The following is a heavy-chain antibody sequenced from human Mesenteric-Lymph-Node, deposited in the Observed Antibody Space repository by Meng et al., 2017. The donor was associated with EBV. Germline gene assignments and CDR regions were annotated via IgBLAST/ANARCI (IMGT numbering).Heavy chain of an antibody. D-gene: IGHD5-24*01. V-gene: IGHV4-39*01. CDR2: IFHSGST. CDR3: ARPRRWLQSEFDF. CDR1: GGSISNSNFY. Sequence: HLQLQESGPGLVQPSETLSLTCTVSGGSISNSNFYWGWIRQPPGKGLEWIGSIFHSGSTYYNPSLKSRVTVSVDTSKNQFSLKLNSVTTADTAMYYCARPRRWLQSEFDFWGPGTLVTVSS. J-gene: IGHJ4*02.